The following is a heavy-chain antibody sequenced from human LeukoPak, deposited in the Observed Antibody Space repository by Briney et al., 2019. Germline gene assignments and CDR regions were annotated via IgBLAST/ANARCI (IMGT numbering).Heavy chain of an antibody. CDR2: INHSGYT. CDR3: TRAVAGHPD. Sequence: SETLSLTCAVSGVPFSNYYWSWVRQPPRQGLEWIGEINHSGYTNYSPSLKSRVTMSIDTSKNQFSLKLTSVTAADAGVYYCTRAVAGHPDWGQGTLVTVSS. CDR1: GVPFSNYY. J-gene: IGHJ4*02. V-gene: IGHV4-34*01. D-gene: IGHD6-19*01.